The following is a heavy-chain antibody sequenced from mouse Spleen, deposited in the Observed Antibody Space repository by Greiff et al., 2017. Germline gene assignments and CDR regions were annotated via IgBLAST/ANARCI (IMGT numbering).Heavy chain of an antibody. CDR2: ISSGGGNT. Sequence: EVQGVESGGGLVKLGGSLKLSCAASGFTFSSYAMSWVRQTPEKRLEWVATISSGGGNTYYPDSVKGRFTISRDNAKNTLYLQMSSLKSEDTAMYYCARQRDYRYDAGFAYWGQGTLVTVSA. V-gene: IGHV5-9-3*01. J-gene: IGHJ3*01. CDR1: GFTFSSYA. CDR3: ARQRDYRYDAGFAY. D-gene: IGHD2-14*01.